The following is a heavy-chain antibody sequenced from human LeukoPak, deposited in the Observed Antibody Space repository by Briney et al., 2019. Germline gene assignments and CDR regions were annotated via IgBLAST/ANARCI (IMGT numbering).Heavy chain of an antibody. V-gene: IGHV3-21*01. CDR3: ARGEMATIFN. D-gene: IGHD5-24*01. CDR2: ISSRGTYI. Sequence: GGSLRLSCAASGFTFSTYTMDWVRQAPGKGLEWVSSISSRGTYIYYADSVKGRFTISRDNAKNSLSLQMNSLRAGDTAVYYCARGEMATIFNWGQGTLVTVSS. J-gene: IGHJ4*02. CDR1: GFTFSTYT.